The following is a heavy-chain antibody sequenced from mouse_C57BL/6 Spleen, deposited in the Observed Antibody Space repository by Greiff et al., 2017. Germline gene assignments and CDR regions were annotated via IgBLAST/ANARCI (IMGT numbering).Heavy chain of an antibody. D-gene: IGHD1-1*01. CDR2: IDPSDSYT. CDR3: ARGTAVVATYYFDY. V-gene: IGHV1-50*01. Sequence: QVQLQQPGAELVKPGASVKLSCKASGYTFTSYWMQWVKQRPGQGLEWIGEIDPSDSYTNYNQKFKGKATLTVDTSSSTAYMQRSSLTSEDSAVYYCARGTAVVATYYFDYWGQGTTLTVSS. CDR1: GYTFTSYW. J-gene: IGHJ2*01.